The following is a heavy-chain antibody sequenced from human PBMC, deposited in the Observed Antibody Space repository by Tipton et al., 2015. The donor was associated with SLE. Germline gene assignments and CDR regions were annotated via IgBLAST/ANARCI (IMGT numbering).Heavy chain of an antibody. J-gene: IGHJ6*03. CDR3: ARAGGSVGGTSRYYYYYYMDV. CDR1: GGSVSSGGFY. D-gene: IGHD1-26*01. Sequence: TLSLTCTVSGGSVSSGGFYWSWIRHHPGKGLEWIGYIYYSGTTYYNPPLKSRVAMSLDTSKNQFSLRLTSVTAADTAIYYCARAGGSVGGTSRYYYYYYMDVWGKGTTVTVSS. CDR2: IYYSGTT. V-gene: IGHV4-31*03.